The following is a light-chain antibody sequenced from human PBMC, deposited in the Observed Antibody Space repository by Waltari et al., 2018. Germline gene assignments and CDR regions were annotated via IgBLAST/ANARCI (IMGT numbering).Light chain of an antibody. CDR1: QGIRND. V-gene: IGKV1-6*01. CDR2: GAS. Sequence: AIQMTQSPSSLSASVGDRVTITCRASQGIRNDLGWYQQKPGKAPELLIYGASSLQSGVPSRFSGSGSGTDFTLTISSLQPEDFATYYWLQDYNYPRTFGQGTKVEIK. J-gene: IGKJ1*01. CDR3: LQDYNYPRT.